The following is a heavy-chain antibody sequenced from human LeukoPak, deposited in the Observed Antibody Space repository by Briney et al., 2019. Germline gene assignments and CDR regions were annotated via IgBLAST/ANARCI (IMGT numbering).Heavy chain of an antibody. J-gene: IGHJ5*02. Sequence: SETLSLTCAVYGGSFSGYYWSWIRQPPGKGLEWIGEINHSGSTNYNPSLKSRVTISVDTSKSQFSLQLRSMTTADTAVYYCVRGPYGASISKWFDPWGQGTQVIVSP. D-gene: IGHD4/OR15-4a*01. CDR1: GGSFSGYY. CDR2: INHSGST. V-gene: IGHV4-34*01. CDR3: VRGPYGASISKWFDP.